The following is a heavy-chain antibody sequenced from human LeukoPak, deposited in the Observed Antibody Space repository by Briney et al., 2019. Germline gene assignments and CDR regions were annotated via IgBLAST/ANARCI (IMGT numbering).Heavy chain of an antibody. CDR2: INHSGST. Sequence: SETLSLTCAVYGGSFSGYYWSWIRQPPGKGLEEIGEINHSGSTNYNPSLKSRVTISVDTSKNQFSLKPRSVTAADTAMYYCARGPRPEVPVAALWGQGTLVTVSS. CDR1: GGSFSGYY. D-gene: IGHD6-19*01. J-gene: IGHJ4*02. V-gene: IGHV4-34*01. CDR3: ARGPRPEVPVAAL.